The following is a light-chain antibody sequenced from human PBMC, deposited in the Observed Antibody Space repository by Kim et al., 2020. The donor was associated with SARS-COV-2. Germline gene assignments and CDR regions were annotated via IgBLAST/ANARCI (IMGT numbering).Light chain of an antibody. V-gene: IGLV3-1*01. CDR3: QAWDSSTVV. CDR1: KLWDKY. J-gene: IGLJ2*01. CDR2: QDS. Sequence: VSPGQTASITCSGDKLWDKYACWYQQKPGQSPVLVIYQDSTRPSGIPERFSGSNSGNTATLTISGTQAMDEADYYCQAWDSSTVVFGGGTQLTVL.